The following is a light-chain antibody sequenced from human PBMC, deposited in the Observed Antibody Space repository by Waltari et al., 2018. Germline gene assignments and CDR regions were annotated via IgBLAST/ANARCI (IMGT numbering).Light chain of an antibody. CDR1: QSVGSA. J-gene: IGKJ5*01. Sequence: EIVLTQSPVTLSLAPGERATLSCWASQSVGSALAWYQQKPGQAPRLLTYDASNGATGVPARCNGSGSGTDFTLTIISLQSEDSAVYYCQQRSNWPPITFGQGTRLEIK. CDR3: QQRSNWPPIT. V-gene: IGKV3-11*01. CDR2: DAS.